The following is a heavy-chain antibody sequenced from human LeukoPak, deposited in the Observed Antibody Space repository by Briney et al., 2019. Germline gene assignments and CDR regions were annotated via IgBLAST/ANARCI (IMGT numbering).Heavy chain of an antibody. CDR3: AKQISGYDPSDY. J-gene: IGHJ4*02. V-gene: IGHV3-23*01. Sequence: GGSLRLSCAASAFTFSSYAMSRVRQAPGKGLEWVSAISGSGGSTYYADSVKGRFTISRDNSKNTLYLQMNSLRAEDTAVYYCAKQISGYDPSDYWGQGTLVSVSS. CDR2: ISGSGGST. D-gene: IGHD5-12*01. CDR1: AFTFSSYA.